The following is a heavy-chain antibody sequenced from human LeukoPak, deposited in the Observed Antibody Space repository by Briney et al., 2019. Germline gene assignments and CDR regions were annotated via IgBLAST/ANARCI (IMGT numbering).Heavy chain of an antibody. J-gene: IGHJ6*02. D-gene: IGHD2-21*01. CDR1: GGSFSGYY. Sequence: SETLSLTCAVYGGSFSGYYWSWIRQPPGRGLEWIGEINHSGSTNYNPSLKSRVTISVDTSKNQFSLKLSSVTAADTAVYYCARGRLFGYYYYYGMDVWGQGTTVTVSS. CDR3: ARGRLFGYYYYYGMDV. CDR2: INHSGST. V-gene: IGHV4-34*01.